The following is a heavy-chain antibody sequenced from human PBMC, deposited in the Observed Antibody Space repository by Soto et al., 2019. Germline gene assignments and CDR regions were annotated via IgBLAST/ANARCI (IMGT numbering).Heavy chain of an antibody. CDR1: GFTFSSYA. CDR3: ARSSSWYLGPYYFDY. Sequence: GESLKLSCAASGFTFSSYAMHWVRQAPGKGLEWVAVISYDGSNKYYADSVKGRFTISRDNSKNTLYLQMNSLRAEDTAVYYCARSSSWYLGPYYFDYWGQGTLVTVSS. V-gene: IGHV3-30-3*01. D-gene: IGHD6-13*01. J-gene: IGHJ4*02. CDR2: ISYDGSNK.